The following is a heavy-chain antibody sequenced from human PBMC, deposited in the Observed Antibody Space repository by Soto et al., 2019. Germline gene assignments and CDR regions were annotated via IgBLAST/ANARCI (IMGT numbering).Heavy chain of an antibody. CDR1: GGSISSSNW. J-gene: IGHJ4*02. Sequence: QVQLQESGAGLVKPTGTLSLTCAVSGGSISSSNWWTWVRQPPGKGLEWIGEIYHSGSTNYNPSLKSRVTISVDKSKNQFSLKLSSVTAADTAVYYCARAGVGQQLVPDYWGQGTLVTVSS. V-gene: IGHV4-4*02. CDR3: ARAGVGQQLVPDY. CDR2: IYHSGST. D-gene: IGHD6-13*01.